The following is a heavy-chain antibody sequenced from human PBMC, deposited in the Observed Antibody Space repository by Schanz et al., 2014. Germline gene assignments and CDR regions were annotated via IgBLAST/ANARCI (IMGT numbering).Heavy chain of an antibody. CDR2: IIPILGIA. D-gene: IGHD4-17*01. CDR1: GYAFTTYG. V-gene: IGHV1-69*04. Sequence: QLQLVQSGAEVKKPGASVRVSCKVSGYAFTTYGISWVRQARGQGLEWVGRIIPILGIANYAQKFQGRVTITADRSTSTAYMELSSLRSEDTAVYYCARGYGDSPTDFWGQGTLVTVSS. J-gene: IGHJ4*02. CDR3: ARGYGDSPTDF.